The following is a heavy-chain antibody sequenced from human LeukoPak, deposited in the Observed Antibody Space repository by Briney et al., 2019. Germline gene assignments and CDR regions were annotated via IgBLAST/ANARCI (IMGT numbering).Heavy chain of an antibody. Sequence: LAGGSLRLSCAASGFTFSSYGMHWVRQAPGKGLEWVAFIRYDGSNKYYADSVKGRFTISRDNSKNTLYLQMNSLRAEDTAVYYCAKPSYSSGYGNFDYWGQGTLVTVSS. D-gene: IGHD3-22*01. V-gene: IGHV3-30*02. CDR3: AKPSYSSGYGNFDY. CDR2: IRYDGSNK. CDR1: GFTFSSYG. J-gene: IGHJ4*02.